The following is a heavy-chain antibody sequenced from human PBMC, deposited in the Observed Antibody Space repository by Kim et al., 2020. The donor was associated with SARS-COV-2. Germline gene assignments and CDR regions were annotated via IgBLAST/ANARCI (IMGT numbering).Heavy chain of an antibody. Sequence: GGSLRLSCAASGFTFSSYAMSWVRQAPGKGLEWVSAISGSGGSTYYADSVKGRFTISRDNSKNTLYLQMNSLRAEDTAVYYCGKDPYYDFWSGYYFYYWGQGTLVTVSS. V-gene: IGHV3-23*01. CDR3: GKDPYYDFWSGYYFYY. CDR2: ISGSGGST. J-gene: IGHJ4*02. D-gene: IGHD3-3*01. CDR1: GFTFSSYA.